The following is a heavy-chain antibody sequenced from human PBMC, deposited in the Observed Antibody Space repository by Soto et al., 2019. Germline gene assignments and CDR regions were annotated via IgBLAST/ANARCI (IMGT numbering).Heavy chain of an antibody. D-gene: IGHD2-2*01. J-gene: IGHJ5*02. CDR3: ARVPDR. CDR2: IYHSGST. V-gene: IGHV4-30-2*01. CDR1: GGSISSGGYS. Sequence: SETLSLICAVSGGSISSGGYSWSWIRQPPGKGLEWIGYIYHSGSTYYNPSLKSRVTISVDRSKNQFSLKLSSVTAADKDVYYCARVPDRWGQGTLVTVSS.